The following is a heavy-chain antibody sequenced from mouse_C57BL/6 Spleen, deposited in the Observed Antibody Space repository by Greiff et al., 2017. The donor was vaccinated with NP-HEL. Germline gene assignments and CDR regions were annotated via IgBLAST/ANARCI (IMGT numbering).Heavy chain of an antibody. J-gene: IGHJ4*01. CDR2: ISDGGSYT. Sequence: DVMLVESGGGLVKPGGSLKLSCAASGFTFSSYAMSWVRQTPEKRLEWVATISDGGSYTYYPDNVKGRFTISRDNAKNNLYLQMSHLKSEDTAMYYWARDKPDLLEDYWGQGTSVTVSS. D-gene: IGHD1-1*01. CDR1: GFTFSSYA. V-gene: IGHV5-4*01. CDR3: ARDKPDLLEDY.